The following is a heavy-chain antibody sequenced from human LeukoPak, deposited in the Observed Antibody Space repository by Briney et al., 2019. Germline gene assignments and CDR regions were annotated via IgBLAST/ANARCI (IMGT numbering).Heavy chain of an antibody. V-gene: IGHV4-34*01. J-gene: IGHJ1*01. CDR2: IAHSGST. CDR1: GGSFSGYY. D-gene: IGHD6-19*01. CDR3: AGARTAVAGTRTHQYFQH. Sequence: SETLSLTCAVYGGSFSGYYWSWIRQPPGKGLEWIGEIAHSGSTNHNPSLKSRVTISVDTSKNQFSLKLSSVTAADTAVYYCAGARTAVAGTRTHQYFQHWGQGTLVTVSS.